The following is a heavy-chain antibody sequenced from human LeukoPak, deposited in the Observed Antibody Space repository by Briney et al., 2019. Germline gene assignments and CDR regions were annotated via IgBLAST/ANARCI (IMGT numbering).Heavy chain of an antibody. J-gene: IGHJ4*02. D-gene: IGHD5-24*01. CDR2: IKQDGSEK. CDR1: GFTFSSYW. Sequence: PGGSLRLSCAASGFTFSSYWMSWVRQAPGKGLEWVANIKQDGSEKYYVDSVKGRFTISRDNAKNSLYLQMNSLRAEDTAVYYCARARRDDYNYDVYFDYWGQGTLVTVSS. V-gene: IGHV3-7*01. CDR3: ARARRDDYNYDVYFDY.